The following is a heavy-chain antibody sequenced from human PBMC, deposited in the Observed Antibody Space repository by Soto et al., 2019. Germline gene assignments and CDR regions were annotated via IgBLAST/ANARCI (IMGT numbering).Heavy chain of an antibody. D-gene: IGHD3-3*01. Sequence: GGSLRLSCAASGFTFDDYGMSWVRQAPGKGLEWVSGINWNGGSTGYADSVKGRFTISRDNAKNSLYLQMNSLRAEDRALYHCAKFDFWSGSLDDAFDIWGQGTMVTVSS. CDR2: INWNGGST. CDR1: GFTFDDYG. CDR3: AKFDFWSGSLDDAFDI. V-gene: IGHV3-20*01. J-gene: IGHJ3*02.